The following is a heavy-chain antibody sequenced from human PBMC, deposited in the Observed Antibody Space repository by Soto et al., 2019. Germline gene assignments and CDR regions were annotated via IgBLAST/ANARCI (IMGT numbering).Heavy chain of an antibody. CDR3: ATPRFRQLVPSYYYGMDV. CDR2: IYYSGIT. Sequence: SETLCVPWTPSCGSISCSSYYWGWIRQPPGKGLESIGSIYYSGITYYNPSLKSRVTISVDTCKNQCSLKLSSVTAADTAVYYCATPRFRQLVPSYYYGMDVWGQGTPVTVSS. D-gene: IGHD6-6*01. V-gene: IGHV4-39*01. CDR1: CGSISCSSYY. J-gene: IGHJ6*01.